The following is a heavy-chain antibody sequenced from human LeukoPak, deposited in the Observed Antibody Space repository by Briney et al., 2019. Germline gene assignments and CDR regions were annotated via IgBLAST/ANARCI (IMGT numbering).Heavy chain of an antibody. D-gene: IGHD3-16*01. V-gene: IGHV4-61*01. J-gene: IGHJ6*03. Sequence: NPSGTLSLTCAVSGGSISSSYYWSWIRQPPGKGLEWIGYIYYSGSTNYNPSLKSRVTISVDTSKNQFSLKLSSVTAADTAVYYCARETSQKGAHYMDVWGKGTTVTISS. CDR2: IYYSGST. CDR1: GGSISSSYY. CDR3: ARETSQKGAHYMDV.